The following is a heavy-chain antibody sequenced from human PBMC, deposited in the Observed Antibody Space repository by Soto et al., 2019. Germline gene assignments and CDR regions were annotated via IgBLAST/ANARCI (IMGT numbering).Heavy chain of an antibody. CDR2: IWYDGSNK. J-gene: IGHJ4*02. V-gene: IGHV3-33*01. D-gene: IGHD4-17*01. CDR1: GFTFSSYG. CDR3: ARDSGDYEDY. Sequence: QVQLVESGGGVVQPGRSLRLSCAASGFTFSSYGMHWVRQAPGKGLEWVAVIWYDGSNKYYADSVKGRLTISRDNSKNTLYLQMNSLRAEDTAVYYCARDSGDYEDYWGQGTLVTVSS.